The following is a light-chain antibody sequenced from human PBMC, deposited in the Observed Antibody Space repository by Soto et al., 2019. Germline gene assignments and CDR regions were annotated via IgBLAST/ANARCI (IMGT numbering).Light chain of an antibody. V-gene: IGKV3-15*01. Sequence: EIVTTQSPATLSLSPGERATLSCRASQTIDNTLAWYQRKPGQAPRLLIYDASTRATGVPARFSGSGSGTDFTLTISSLQSEDFAVYYCQQFNNWPRTFGQGTKVDI. CDR1: QTIDNT. CDR3: QQFNNWPRT. CDR2: DAS. J-gene: IGKJ1*01.